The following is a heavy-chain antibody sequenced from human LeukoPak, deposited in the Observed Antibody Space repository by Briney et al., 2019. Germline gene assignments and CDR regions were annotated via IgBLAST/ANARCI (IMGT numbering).Heavy chain of an antibody. D-gene: IGHD3-3*01. CDR1: GGSISSGSYY. Sequence: SQTLSLTCTVSGGSISSGSYYWSWIRQPAGKGLEWIGRIYTSGSTNYNPSLKSRVTISVDTSKNQFSLKLSSVTAADTAVYYCARDYQSSTIFGVVTRDEWGQGTLVTVSS. J-gene: IGHJ4*02. V-gene: IGHV4-61*02. CDR2: IYTSGST. CDR3: ARDYQSSTIFGVVTRDE.